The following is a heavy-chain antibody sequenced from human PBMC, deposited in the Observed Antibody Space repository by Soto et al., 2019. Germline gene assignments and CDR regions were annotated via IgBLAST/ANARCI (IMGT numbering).Heavy chain of an antibody. V-gene: IGHV1-69*13. CDR3: ARDPVRAPGRTNWFDP. D-gene: IGHD1-1*01. Sequence: SVKVSCKASGGTFSSYAISWVRQAPGQGLEWMGGIIPIFGTANYAQKFQGRVTITADESTSTAYMELSSLRSEDTAMYYCARDPVRAPGRTNWFDPWGQGTLVTVS. J-gene: IGHJ5*02. CDR1: GGTFSSYA. CDR2: IIPIFGTA.